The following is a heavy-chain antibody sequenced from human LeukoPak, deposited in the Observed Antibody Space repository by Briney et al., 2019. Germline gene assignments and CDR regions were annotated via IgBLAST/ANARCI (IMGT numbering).Heavy chain of an antibody. CDR1: GCSFTNYA. V-gene: IGHV3-23*05. CDR3: AKRTSYGNFDY. CDR2: INCSGSGT. J-gene: IGHJ4*02. Sequence: GGALRLSYAASGCSFTNYAMRWVRRAAGKGVEWVSSINCSGSGTYYTDSVKGRFTISRDNSKNTLYLQMNSLRAEDTAIYYCAKRTSYGNFDYWGQGTLVTVSS. D-gene: IGHD5-18*01.